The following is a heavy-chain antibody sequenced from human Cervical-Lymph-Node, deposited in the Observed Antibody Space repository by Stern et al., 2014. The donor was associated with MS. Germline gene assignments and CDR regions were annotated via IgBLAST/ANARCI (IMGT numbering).Heavy chain of an antibody. Sequence: QVQLVQSGAEVKKPGSSVKVSCKASGGTFSSYAISWVRQAPGQGLEGMGGSIPIFGTANYAQKFQGRVTITADESRGTAYMGLGSLRSEDTALYYCARRSSSGYYGMDVWGQGTTVTVSS. CDR3: ARRSSSGYYGMDV. CDR1: GGTFSSYA. CDR2: SIPIFGTA. V-gene: IGHV1-69*01. D-gene: IGHD3-22*01. J-gene: IGHJ6*02.